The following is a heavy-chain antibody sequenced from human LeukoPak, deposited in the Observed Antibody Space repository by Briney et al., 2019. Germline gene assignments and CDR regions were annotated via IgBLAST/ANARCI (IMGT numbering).Heavy chain of an antibody. J-gene: IGHJ6*02. Sequence: GGSLRLSCAASGFTFSSYAMSWVRQAPGKGLEWVSAISGSGGSTYYADSVKGRFTISRDNSKNTLYLQMNSLRAEDTAVYYCAKDPIKGTYYDILTGLALGDGMDVWGQGTTVTVSS. V-gene: IGHV3-23*01. D-gene: IGHD3-9*01. CDR2: ISGSGGST. CDR1: GFTFSSYA. CDR3: AKDPIKGTYYDILTGLALGDGMDV.